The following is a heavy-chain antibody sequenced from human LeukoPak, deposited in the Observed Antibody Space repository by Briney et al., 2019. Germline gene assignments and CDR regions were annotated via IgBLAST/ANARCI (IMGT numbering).Heavy chain of an antibody. J-gene: IGHJ4*02. V-gene: IGHV4-61*05. CDR3: AGAPGLD. CDR2: IYYSGST. D-gene: IGHD1-14*01. Sequence: PSETLSLTCTVSGGSISSSSYYWGWIRQPPGKGLEWIGYIYYSGSTNYNPSLKSRVTISVDTSKNQFSLKLSSVTAADTAVYYCAGAPGLDWGQGTLVTVSS. CDR1: GGSISSSSYY.